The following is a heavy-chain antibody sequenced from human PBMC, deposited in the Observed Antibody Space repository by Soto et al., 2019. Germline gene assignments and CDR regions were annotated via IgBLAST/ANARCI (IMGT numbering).Heavy chain of an antibody. CDR2: LYLYDDE. Sequence: QITLNESGPTLVKPTQTLTLTCTFSGFSLSTRGVGVGWIRQPPGKALGWLALLYLYDDERYSPSLMSRLTITKDESTSTVFLTMTNVDPVDTATYFCAQTPRGFTYLVDYWGQGTLVTVSS. CDR1: GFSLSTRGVG. J-gene: IGHJ4*02. V-gene: IGHV2-5*01. CDR3: AQTPRGFTYLVDY.